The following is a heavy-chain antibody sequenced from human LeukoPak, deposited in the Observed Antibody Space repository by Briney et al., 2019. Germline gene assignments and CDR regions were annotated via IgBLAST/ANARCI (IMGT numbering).Heavy chain of an antibody. CDR2: ISGSGGST. D-gene: IGHD2-2*01. CDR1: GFTFSSYA. V-gene: IGHV3-23*01. Sequence: GGSLRLSCAASGFTFSSYAMSWVRQAPGKGLEWVSAISGSGGSTYYADSVKGRLTISRDNSKNTLYLQMNSLRAEDTAVYYCAKYSESEGYCSSTSCYLNWFDPWGQGTLVTVSS. J-gene: IGHJ5*02. CDR3: AKYSESEGYCSSTSCYLNWFDP.